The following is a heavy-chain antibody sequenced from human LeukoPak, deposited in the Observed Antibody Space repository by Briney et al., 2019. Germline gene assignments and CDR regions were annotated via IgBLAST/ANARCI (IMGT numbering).Heavy chain of an antibody. D-gene: IGHD3-22*01. CDR3: ARDPSDSSGYPFDY. CDR2: ISGGGDNT. Sequence: PGGTLRLSCAASGFTFNNYGMNWVRQAPGKGLEWVSSISGGGDNTYYADSVKGRFTISRDNAKNSLYLQMNSLRAEDTAVYYCARDPSDSSGYPFDYWGQGTLVTVSS. J-gene: IGHJ4*02. CDR1: GFTFNNYG. V-gene: IGHV3-21*01.